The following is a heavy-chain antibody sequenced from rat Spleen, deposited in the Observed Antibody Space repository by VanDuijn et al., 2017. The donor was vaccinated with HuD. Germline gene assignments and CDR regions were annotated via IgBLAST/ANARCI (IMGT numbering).Heavy chain of an antibody. CDR2: ISYEGSST. J-gene: IGHJ1*01. V-gene: IGHV5-22*01. Sequence: EVQLVESDGGLVQPGGSLKLSCSASGFTFSDYYMAWVRQAPTKGLEWVAYISYEGSSTYYGDSVKGRFNISRDNAKSTLYLEMDSLRSEDTATYYCVRQGYLRDWYFDFWGPGTMVTVSS. D-gene: IGHD2-7*01. CDR3: VRQGYLRDWYFDF. CDR1: GFTFSDYY.